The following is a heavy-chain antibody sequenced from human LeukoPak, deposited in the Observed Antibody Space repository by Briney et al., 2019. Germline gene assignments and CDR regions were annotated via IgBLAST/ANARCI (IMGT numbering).Heavy chain of an antibody. CDR2: IIPILGIA. CDR3: ARGGQGDQPLLYFDY. V-gene: IGHV1-69*02. J-gene: IGHJ4*02. D-gene: IGHD2-2*01. Sequence: SVKVSCKASGGTFSSYTISWVRQAPGQGLEWMGRIIPILGIANYAQKFQGRVTITADKSTSTAYMELSSLRSEDTAVYYCARGGQGDQPLLYFDYWGQGTLVTVSS. CDR1: GGTFSSYT.